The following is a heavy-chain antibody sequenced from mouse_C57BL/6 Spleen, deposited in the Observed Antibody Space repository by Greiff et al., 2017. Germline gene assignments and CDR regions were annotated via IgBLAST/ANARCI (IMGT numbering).Heavy chain of an antibody. CDR2: IDPETGGT. Sequence: VQLVESGAELVRPGASVTLSCKASGYTFTDYEMHWVKQTPVHGLEWIGAIDPETGGTAYNQKFKGKAILTADKSSSTAYMELRSLTSEDSAVYYCTRWALAYWGQGTTLTVSS. V-gene: IGHV1-15*01. CDR1: GYTFTDYE. CDR3: TRWALAY. J-gene: IGHJ2*01.